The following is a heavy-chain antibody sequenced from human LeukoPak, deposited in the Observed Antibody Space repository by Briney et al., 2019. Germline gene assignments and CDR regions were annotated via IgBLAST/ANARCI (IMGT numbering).Heavy chain of an antibody. Sequence: ASVTVSCTASGYTFTGYHMHWVRQAPGQGLEWMGRINPNSGDTNYAQKFQGRVTMTRDTSISTAYMELSRLRSDDTAVYYCARDYCSSTSCLFDYWGQGTLVTVSS. D-gene: IGHD2-2*01. CDR2: INPNSGDT. CDR3: ARDYCSSTSCLFDY. V-gene: IGHV1-2*06. CDR1: GYTFTGYH. J-gene: IGHJ4*02.